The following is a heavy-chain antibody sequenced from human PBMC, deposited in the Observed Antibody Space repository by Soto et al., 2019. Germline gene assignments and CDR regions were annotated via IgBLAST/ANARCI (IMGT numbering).Heavy chain of an antibody. V-gene: IGHV1-18*01. CDR1: GYTFTSYG. D-gene: IGHD3-3*01. Sequence: QVQLVQSGAEVKKPGASVKVSCKASGYTFTSYGISWVRQAPGQGLEWMGWISAYNGNTNYAQKLQGRVTMTTDTSTSTAYVELRSLRSDDTAVYYCARALGKYYDFGSGYSTQFDYWGQGTLVTVSS. CDR3: ARALGKYYDFGSGYSTQFDY. J-gene: IGHJ4*02. CDR2: ISAYNGNT.